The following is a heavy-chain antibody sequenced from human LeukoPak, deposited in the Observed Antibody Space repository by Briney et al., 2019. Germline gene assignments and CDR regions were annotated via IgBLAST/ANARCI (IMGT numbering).Heavy chain of an antibody. V-gene: IGHV4-30-4*01. CDR3: ARLTYYDFWSGYPYGMDV. CDR2: IYYSGST. Sequence: SQTLSLTCTVSGGSISSGDYYWSWIRQPPGKGLEWIGYIYYSGSTYYNPSLKSRVTISVDTSKNQFSLKLSSVTAADTAVYYCARLTYYDFWSGYPYGMDVWGQGTTVAVSS. D-gene: IGHD3-3*01. J-gene: IGHJ6*02. CDR1: GGSISSGDYY.